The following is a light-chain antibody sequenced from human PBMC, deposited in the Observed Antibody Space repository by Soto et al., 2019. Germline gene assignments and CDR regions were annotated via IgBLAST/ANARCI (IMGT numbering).Light chain of an antibody. J-gene: IGLJ3*02. CDR1: SSDIGSHNF. CDR3: SSYTSTDIWV. CDR2: GVS. V-gene: IGLV2-14*01. Sequence: QSVLTQPASVSGSPGQSITISCTGTSSDIGSHNFVSWHQQHPGKAPKFIIYGVSNRPSGVSNRFSGSKSGNTASLTISGRQGDDEADYYCSSYTSTDIWVFGGGTKVTGL.